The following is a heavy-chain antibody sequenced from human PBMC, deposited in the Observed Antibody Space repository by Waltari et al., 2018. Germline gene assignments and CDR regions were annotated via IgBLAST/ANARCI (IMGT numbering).Heavy chain of an antibody. D-gene: IGHD2-15*01. CDR2: FDPEDGET. CDR3: AINLCSGGSCYRAFDI. J-gene: IGHJ3*02. Sequence: QVQLVQSGAEVKNPGASVKVSCKVSGYTLTELSMHSVRQAPGKGLEWMGGFDPEDGETIYAQKFQGRVTMTEDTSTDTAYMELSSLRSEDTAVYYCAINLCSGGSCYRAFDIWGQGTMVTVSS. CDR1: GYTLTELS. V-gene: IGHV1-24*01.